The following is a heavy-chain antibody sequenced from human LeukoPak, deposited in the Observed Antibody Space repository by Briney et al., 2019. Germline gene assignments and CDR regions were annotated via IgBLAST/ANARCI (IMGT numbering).Heavy chain of an antibody. Sequence: SETLSLNCAVYGGSFSGYYWSWIRQPPGRGLEWIGEINHSGSTNYNPSLKSRVTISVDTSKNQFSLRLNSVTAADTAVYYCARRPLGGMDVWGQGTTVTVSS. J-gene: IGHJ6*02. V-gene: IGHV4-34*01. CDR1: GGSFSGYY. CDR2: INHSGST. D-gene: IGHD7-27*01. CDR3: ARRPLGGMDV.